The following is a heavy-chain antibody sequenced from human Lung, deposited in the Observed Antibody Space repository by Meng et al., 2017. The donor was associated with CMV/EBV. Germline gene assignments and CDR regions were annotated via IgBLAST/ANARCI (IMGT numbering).Heavy chain of an antibody. V-gene: IGHV2-5*02. Sequence: QITLKESGPTLVKPTXTLTLTCTFSGFSLSTSGVAVGWIRQPPGKALEWLAIIYWDDDERYTPSLKSRLTITKDTSKNQVVFTMTNMDPVDTGTYYCTSQYCSDGSRYCWFDPWGQGTLGTVSS. CDR1: GFSLSTSGVA. CDR2: IYWDDDE. J-gene: IGHJ5*02. D-gene: IGHD2-15*01. CDR3: TSQYCSDGSRYCWFDP.